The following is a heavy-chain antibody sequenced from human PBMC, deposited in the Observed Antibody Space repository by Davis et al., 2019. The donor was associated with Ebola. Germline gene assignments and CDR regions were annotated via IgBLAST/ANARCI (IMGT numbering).Heavy chain of an antibody. J-gene: IGHJ6*04. CDR2: ISGSGGNT. D-gene: IGHD3-3*01. V-gene: IGHV3-23*01. Sequence: GESLKISCAASGFTFSSYAMTWVRQAPGKGLEWVSAISGSGGNTYYADSVKGRFTISRDNSKKTMYLQMNSLRGEDTAVYYCARSGLSFGVVKYHYGMDAWDKGTTVTVSS. CDR3: ARSGLSFGVVKYHYGMDA. CDR1: GFTFSSYA.